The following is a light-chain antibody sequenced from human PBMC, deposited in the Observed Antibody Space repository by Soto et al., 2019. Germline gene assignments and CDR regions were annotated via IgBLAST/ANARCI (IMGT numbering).Light chain of an antibody. Sequence: DIVMTQSPDSLAVSLGERATINCKSSQSVLYSSDNKNYLAWYQQKQGQPPKLLIYWASTRESGVPDRFSGSGSGTDFSLTISSLQAEDVAVYHCQQYESPSWTFGQGTKVEIK. V-gene: IGKV4-1*01. J-gene: IGKJ1*01. CDR3: QQYESPSWT. CDR1: QSVLYSSDNKNY. CDR2: WAS.